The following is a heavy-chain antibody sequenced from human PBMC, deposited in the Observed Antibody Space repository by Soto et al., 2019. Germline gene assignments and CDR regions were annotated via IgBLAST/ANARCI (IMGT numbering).Heavy chain of an antibody. CDR3: AKDRTALRYFDWLLVRYYGMDV. J-gene: IGHJ6*02. CDR1: GFTFSSYA. V-gene: IGHV3-23*01. Sequence: PGGSLRLSCAASGFTFSSYAMSWVRQAPGKGLEWVSAISGSGGSTYYADSVKGRFTISRDNSKNTLYLQMNSLRAEDTAVYYCAKDRTALRYFDWLLVRYYGMDVWGQGTMVTVSS. D-gene: IGHD3-9*01. CDR2: ISGSGGST.